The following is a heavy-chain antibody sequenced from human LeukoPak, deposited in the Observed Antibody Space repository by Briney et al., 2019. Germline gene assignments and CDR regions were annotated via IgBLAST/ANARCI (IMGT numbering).Heavy chain of an antibody. Sequence: SETLSLTCAVYGGSFSGYYWSWVRQPPGKGLEWIGEIYHSGSTNYNPSLKSRVTISVDKSKNQFSLKLSSVTAADTAVYYCARGPERPQYYYYYYMDVWGKGTTVTVSS. CDR2: IYHSGST. CDR1: GGSFSGYY. V-gene: IGHV4-34*01. CDR3: ARGPERPQYYYYYYMDV. D-gene: IGHD1-14*01. J-gene: IGHJ6*03.